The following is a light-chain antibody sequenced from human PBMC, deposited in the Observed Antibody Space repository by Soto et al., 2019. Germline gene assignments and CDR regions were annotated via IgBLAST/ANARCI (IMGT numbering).Light chain of an antibody. J-gene: IGKJ1*01. CDR3: QQYDTSPRT. CDR1: QSVSSNS. CDR2: CAS. V-gene: IGKV3-20*01. Sequence: EIVLTQSPGTLSLSPGERATLSCRASQSVSSNSLAWYQQKRDQAPRLLIYCASSRSTGIPTRFSGSGSGTDFTLTISRLEPEDFAVYYCQQYDTSPRTFGQRTKVEI.